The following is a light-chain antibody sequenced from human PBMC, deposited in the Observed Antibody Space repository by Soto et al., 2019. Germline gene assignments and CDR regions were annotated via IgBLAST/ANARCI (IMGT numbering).Light chain of an antibody. CDR1: QTIRSW. CDR3: QQYHSYYRT. V-gene: IGKV1-5*01. Sequence: DIQMIQSPSTLSASVGDRVTITCRASQTIRSWLAWYQQKPGKAPNLLIYAASTLKSGVPSRFSGNGSEKEFTLTISSRQPDDFATYYCQQYHSYYRTFGQGTKLEIK. J-gene: IGKJ2*01. CDR2: AAS.